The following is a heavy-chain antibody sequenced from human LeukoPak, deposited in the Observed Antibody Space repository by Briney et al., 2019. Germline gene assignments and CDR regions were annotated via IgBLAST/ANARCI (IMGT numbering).Heavy chain of an antibody. CDR2: IYTSGST. V-gene: IGHV4-4*07. CDR1: GGSISSYY. D-gene: IGHD3-10*01. Sequence: SETLSLTCTVSGGSISSYYWSWIRQPAGQGLEWIGRIYTSGSTNHNPSLKSRVTMSVDTSKNQFSLKLSSVTAADTAVYYCARDGWFGEFTPLYYYGMDVWGQGTTVTVSS. J-gene: IGHJ6*02. CDR3: ARDGWFGEFTPLYYYGMDV.